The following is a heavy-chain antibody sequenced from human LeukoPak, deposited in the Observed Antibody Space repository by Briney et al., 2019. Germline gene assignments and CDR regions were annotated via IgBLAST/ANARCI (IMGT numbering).Heavy chain of an antibody. D-gene: IGHD6-13*01. CDR2: IKQDGSEK. CDR3: ARGTIAAAGYYYFDY. CDR1: GLTFSSYW. V-gene: IGHV3-7*04. Sequence: GGSLRLSCAASGLTFSSYWMSWVRQAPGKGLEWVANIKQDGSEKYYVDSVKGRFTISRDNAKDSLYLQMNSLRAEDTAVYYCARGTIAAAGYYYFDYWGQGTQVTVSS. J-gene: IGHJ4*02.